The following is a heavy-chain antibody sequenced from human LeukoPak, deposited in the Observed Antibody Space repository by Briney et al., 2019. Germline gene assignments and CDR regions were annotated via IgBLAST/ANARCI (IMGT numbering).Heavy chain of an antibody. Sequence: SETLSLTCTVSGGSISSYYWSWIRQPPGKGLKWIGYMYYSGSTNYNPSLKSRVTISVDTSKNQFSLKLSSVTAADTAVYYCARGGDYVKNWFDPWGQGTLVTVSS. V-gene: IGHV4-59*01. CDR1: GGSISSYY. D-gene: IGHD4-17*01. J-gene: IGHJ5*02. CDR3: ARGGDYVKNWFDP. CDR2: MYYSGST.